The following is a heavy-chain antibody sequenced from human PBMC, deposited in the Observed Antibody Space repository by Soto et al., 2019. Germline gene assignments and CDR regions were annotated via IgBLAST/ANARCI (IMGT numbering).Heavy chain of an antibody. V-gene: IGHV3-48*01. Sequence: PGGSLRLSCATTGFTFSSYSTNWVRQAPGKGLEWVSYISSSSSTIYYADSVKGRFTISRDNGKNSLYLQMNSLRAEDTAVYYCARGNLRGYYHGMDVWGQGTTVTVSS. J-gene: IGHJ6*02. CDR2: ISSSSSTI. D-gene: IGHD4-17*01. CDR3: ARGNLRGYYHGMDV. CDR1: GFTFSSYS.